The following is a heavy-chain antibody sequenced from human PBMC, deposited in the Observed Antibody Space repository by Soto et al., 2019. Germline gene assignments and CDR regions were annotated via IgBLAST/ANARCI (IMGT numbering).Heavy chain of an antibody. CDR1: GGSFSGYY. D-gene: IGHD6-19*01. V-gene: IGHV4-34*01. Sequence: QVQLQQWGAGLLKPSETLSLTCAVYGGSFSGYYWSWIRQPPGKGLEWIGEINHSGSTNYNPSLKSRVTLSVDTSKNQFSLKLSSVTAADTAVYYCARGSGGAVAETGYYGMDVWGQGTTVTVSS. CDR2: INHSGST. CDR3: ARGSGGAVAETGYYGMDV. J-gene: IGHJ6*02.